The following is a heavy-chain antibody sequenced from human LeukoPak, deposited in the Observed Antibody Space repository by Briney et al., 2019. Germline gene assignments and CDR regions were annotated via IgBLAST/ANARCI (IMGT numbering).Heavy chain of an antibody. V-gene: IGHV4-34*01. D-gene: IGHD3-10*01. J-gene: IGHJ6*02. CDR3: VRGVEKYSGAGSYDPRHYYDCMDV. Sequence: SETLSLTCAVYGGSFSGYYWSWIRQPPGKGLEWIGEINHSGSTNYNPSLKSRVTISVDTSKNQFSLKLSSVTAADPAVYYCVRGVEKYSGAGSYDPRHYYDCMDVWGQGTTVTVSS. CDR2: INHSGST. CDR1: GGSFSGYY.